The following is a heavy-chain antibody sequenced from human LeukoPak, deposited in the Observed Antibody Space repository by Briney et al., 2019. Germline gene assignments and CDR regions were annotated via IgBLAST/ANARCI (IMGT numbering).Heavy chain of an antibody. CDR3: ARDVRGNYDSGFDP. J-gene: IGHJ5*02. CDR1: GGSISSGGYY. CDR2: IYYSGST. Sequence: PSQTLSLTCTVSGGSISSGGYYWSWIRQHPGKGLEWIGYIYYSGSTYYNPSLKSRVTISVDTPKNQFSLKLSSVTAADTAVYCCARDVRGNYDSGFDPWGQGTLVTVSS. V-gene: IGHV4-31*03. D-gene: IGHD3-3*01.